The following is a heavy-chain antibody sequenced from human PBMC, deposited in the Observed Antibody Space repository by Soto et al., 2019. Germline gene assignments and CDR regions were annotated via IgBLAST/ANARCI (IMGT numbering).Heavy chain of an antibody. V-gene: IGHV3-33*01. CDR3: AMDVFWSGRGDY. CDR2: ICYDRSNT. J-gene: IGHJ4*01. Sequence: PGGSLRLSSAASGFTFSISGMHCLRQGPVKGLVLVAVICYDRSNTYYAYPLKGRFTISTDISKNQLYLQMNTVRAEDTVVYYCAMDVFWSGRGDYWGHGTLVTVS. D-gene: IGHD3-3*01. CDR1: GFTFSISG.